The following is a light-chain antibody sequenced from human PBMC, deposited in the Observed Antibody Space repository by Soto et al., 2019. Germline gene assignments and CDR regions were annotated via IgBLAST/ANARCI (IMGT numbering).Light chain of an antibody. CDR2: TDR. CDR1: SSNIGTNT. CDR3: AAWDGSLNGVL. Sequence: QSVLTQPPSASGTPGQRVTISCSGSSSNIGTNTVNWYKQVPGTAPTLLIYTDRQRPAGVPCRFSGSKSGTSASLAISGLRSEDEADYYCAAWDGSLNGVLFGGGTKLTVL. V-gene: IGLV1-44*01. J-gene: IGLJ2*01.